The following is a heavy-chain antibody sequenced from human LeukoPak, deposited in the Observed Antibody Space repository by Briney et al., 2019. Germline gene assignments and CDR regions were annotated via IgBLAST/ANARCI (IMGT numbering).Heavy chain of an antibody. CDR2: IYTSGST. CDR1: GGSISSGSYY. J-gene: IGHJ4*02. D-gene: IGHD6-19*01. Sequence: SETLSLTCTVSGGSISSGSYYWSWIRQPAGKGLEWIGRIYTSGSTNYNPSLKSRVTISVDTSKNQFSLKLSSVTAADTAVYYCARVIAVAGTGCVDYWGQGTLVTVSS. CDR3: ARVIAVAGTGCVDY. V-gene: IGHV4-61*02.